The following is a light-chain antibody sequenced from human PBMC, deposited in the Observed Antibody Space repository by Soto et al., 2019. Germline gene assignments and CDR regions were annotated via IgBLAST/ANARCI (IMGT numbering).Light chain of an antibody. CDR2: RAS. Sequence: TLSVSPGERATLSCRASQSVSSNLAWYQQKPGQAPRLLIFRASNKATGIPDRFSGSGSGTEFILTIIGLEPEDSGIYRWHQHGGSPDTFGHWTMVHI. J-gene: IGKJ1*01. V-gene: IGKV3-20*01. CDR1: QSVSSN. CDR3: HQHGGSPDT.